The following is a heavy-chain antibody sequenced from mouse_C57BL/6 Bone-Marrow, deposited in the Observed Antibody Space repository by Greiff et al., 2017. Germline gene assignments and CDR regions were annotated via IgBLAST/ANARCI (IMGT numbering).Heavy chain of an antibody. J-gene: IGHJ1*03. CDR1: GYTFTSYW. CDR3: ARDMYYGYWYFDV. CDR2: SDPNSGGT. Sequence: VQLQQPGSELVKPGASVNLFCKASGYTFTSYWTHGVKQRPGRGRVGMGRSDPNSGGTQYNEKFKSKATLTVDKLSSTAYMQLSSLTSEDSAVYYCARDMYYGYWYFDVWGTGTTVTVSS. V-gene: IGHV1-72*01. D-gene: IGHD1-1*01.